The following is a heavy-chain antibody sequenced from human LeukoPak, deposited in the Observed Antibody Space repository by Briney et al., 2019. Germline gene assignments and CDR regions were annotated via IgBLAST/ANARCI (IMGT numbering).Heavy chain of an antibody. CDR1: GFIFRNDG. CDR3: AKQPYQYVSGSPSWLDP. D-gene: IGHD3-10*01. J-gene: IGHJ5*02. Sequence: GGSLRLSCAASGFIFRNDGMHWGRQAPGKGLEWGGVIWFDGSNTRYADSVKGRFTIAREDFKNTLYLQMNPLRAEDTAVYFCAKQPYQYVSGSPSWLDPWGQGTLVTVSS. V-gene: IGHV3-33*06. CDR2: IWFDGSNT.